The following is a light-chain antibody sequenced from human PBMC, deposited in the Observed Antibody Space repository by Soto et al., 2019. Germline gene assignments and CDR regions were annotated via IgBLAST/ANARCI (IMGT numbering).Light chain of an antibody. J-gene: IGLJ2*01. CDR1: SSNIGSNS. CDR2: INE. V-gene: IGLV1-44*01. CDR3: VARDDNLNGPV. Sequence: QSVLTQPPSASGAPGQRVTISCSGSSSNIGSNSVNWYHQVPGTAPRLLIFINERRPSGVPGRVSGSKSGTSASLAISGLQSDDEGFYYCVARDDNLNGPVFGGGTKVTVL.